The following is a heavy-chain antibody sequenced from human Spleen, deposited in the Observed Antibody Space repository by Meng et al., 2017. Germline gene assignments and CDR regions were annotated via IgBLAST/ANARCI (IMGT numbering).Heavy chain of an antibody. Sequence: VPLQQWGAVLLTPSETLACTCTGSGGCISSYYWRWIRQPPGKGLEWIGYIYYSGSTNYNPSLKSRVTISVDKSKNQFSLKLSSVTAADTAVYYCARDGGDCSGGSCWGQGTLVTVSS. CDR1: GGCISSYY. D-gene: IGHD2-15*01. CDR3: ARDGGDCSGGSC. CDR2: IYYSGST. J-gene: IGHJ4*02. V-gene: IGHV4-59*12.